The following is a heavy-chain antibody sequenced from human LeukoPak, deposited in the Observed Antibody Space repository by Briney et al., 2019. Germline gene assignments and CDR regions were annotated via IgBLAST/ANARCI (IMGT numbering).Heavy chain of an antibody. CDR2: IYYSGST. J-gene: IGHJ6*02. V-gene: IGHV4-30-4*01. Sequence: KPSETLSLTCTVSGGSMSSGDYYWSWIRQPPGKDLEWIGYIYYSGSTYYKPSLKSRVTISVDTSKKQFPLKLSSVTAADTAVYYCAREDGDTSYYGMDVWGQGTTVTVSS. CDR1: GGSMSSGDYY. CDR3: AREDGDTSYYGMDV. D-gene: IGHD4-17*01.